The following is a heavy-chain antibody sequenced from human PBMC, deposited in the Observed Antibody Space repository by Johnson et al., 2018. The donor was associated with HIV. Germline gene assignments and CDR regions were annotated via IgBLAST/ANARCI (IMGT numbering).Heavy chain of an antibody. D-gene: IGHD3-22*01. CDR3: AKDPTYDSSGYYGDAFDI. J-gene: IGHJ3*02. CDR1: GFTFSSYG. V-gene: IGHV3-30*02. CDR2: IRYDGSNK. Sequence: QEKLVESGGGVVQPGGSLRLSCAASGFTFSSYGMHWVRQAPGKGLEWVAFIRYDGSNKYSADSVKGRFTISRDNSKNTLYLQMNSLRAEDTAVYYCAKDPTYDSSGYYGDAFDIWGQGTMVTVSS.